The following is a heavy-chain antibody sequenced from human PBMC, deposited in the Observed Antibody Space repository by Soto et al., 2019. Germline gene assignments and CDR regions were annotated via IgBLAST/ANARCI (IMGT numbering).Heavy chain of an antibody. Sequence: QVQLVQSGAEVKKPGASVKVSCKASGYTFTGYYMHWVRQAPGQGLEWMGWINPNSGGTNYAQKFQGRVTMNRDTSISTAYMELSRLRSDDTAVYYCAREARPKSRVKPYDNDAFDIWGQGTMVTVSS. D-gene: IGHD2-21*01. J-gene: IGHJ3*02. CDR3: AREARPKSRVKPYDNDAFDI. CDR2: INPNSGGT. CDR1: GYTFTGYY. V-gene: IGHV1-2*02.